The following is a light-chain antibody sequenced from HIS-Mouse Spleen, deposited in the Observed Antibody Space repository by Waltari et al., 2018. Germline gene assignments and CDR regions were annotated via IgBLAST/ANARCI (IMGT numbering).Light chain of an antibody. CDR1: ISDVGGYNN. CDR2: EVS. Sequence: PISCTGTISDVGGYNNVSWYQQHPGKAPRLMIYEVSNRPSGVSNRFSGSKSGNTASLTISGLQAEDEAYYYCSSYTSSSTLVFGGGTKLTVL. V-gene: IGLV2-14*01. CDR3: SSYTSSSTLV. J-gene: IGLJ3*02.